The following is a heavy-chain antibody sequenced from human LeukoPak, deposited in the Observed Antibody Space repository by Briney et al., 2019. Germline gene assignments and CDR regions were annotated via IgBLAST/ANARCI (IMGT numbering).Heavy chain of an antibody. D-gene: IGHD4-23*01. CDR2: LDSSGST. CDR1: GGSISSRSDY. V-gene: IGHV4-39*01. CDR3: SRSHDYGGLYFYYYMDV. Sequence: SETLSLTCTVSGGSISSRSDYWGWIRQTPGKGLEWIGNLDSSGSTYYNPSLKSRVTISGGTSKNQFSLNLRSVTAADTAIYFCSRSHDYGGLYFYYYMDVWGKGTTVTVSS. J-gene: IGHJ6*03.